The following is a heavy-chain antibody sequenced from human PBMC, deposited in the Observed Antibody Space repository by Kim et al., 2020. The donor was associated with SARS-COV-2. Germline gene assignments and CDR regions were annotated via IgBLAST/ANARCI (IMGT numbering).Heavy chain of an antibody. J-gene: IGHJ4*02. Sequence: SVKVSCKASGGTFSSYAISWVRQAPGQGLEWMGGIIPIFGTANYAQKFQGRVTITADESTSTAYMELSSLRSEDTAVYYCARGDREQPGLSYWGQGTLVTVSS. D-gene: IGHD1-26*01. CDR2: IIPIFGTA. CDR1: GGTFSSYA. CDR3: ARGDREQPGLSY. V-gene: IGHV1-69*13.